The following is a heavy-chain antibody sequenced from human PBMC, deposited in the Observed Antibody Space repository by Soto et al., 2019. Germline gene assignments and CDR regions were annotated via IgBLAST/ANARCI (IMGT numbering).Heavy chain of an antibody. CDR3: AKDALLWFGELFPGGFDI. CDR2: ISGSVGST. V-gene: IGHV3-23*01. CDR1: LFTFSSYA. Sequence: GWSLRLSCAASLFTFSSYAMSWVRHAPCKWLEWVSAISGSVGSTYYADSVKGRFTISRDNSKNTLYLQMNSLRAEDTAVYYCAKDALLWFGELFPGGFDIWGQGTMVTVSS. D-gene: IGHD3-10*01. J-gene: IGHJ3*02.